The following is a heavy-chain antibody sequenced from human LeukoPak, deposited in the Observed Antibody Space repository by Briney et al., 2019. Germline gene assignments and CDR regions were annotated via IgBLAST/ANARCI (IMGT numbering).Heavy chain of an antibody. V-gene: IGHV3-23*01. CDR1: GLVFSNTA. Sequence: GGSLRLSCAASGLVFSNTAMNWARQSPGRGLEWVSAISGGGERTFYADSVKGRFTISRDNSKNMVYLQMNSLRADDTAIYYCGKDGGQYSSGPEFDPRGQGALVTVSS. CDR2: ISGGGERT. D-gene: IGHD6-19*01. J-gene: IGHJ5*02. CDR3: GKDGGQYSSGPEFDP.